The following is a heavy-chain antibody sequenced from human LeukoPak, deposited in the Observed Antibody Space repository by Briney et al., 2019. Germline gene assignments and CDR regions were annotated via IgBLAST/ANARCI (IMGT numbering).Heavy chain of an antibody. V-gene: IGHV3-23*01. CDR1: GFTFSSYA. CDR3: AKSINYYYDSSGYYRAFDI. Sequence: GGSLRLSCAASGFTFSSYAMRWVRQAPGKGLEWVSAISGSGGSTYYADSVKGRLTISRDNSKNTLYLQMNSLRAEDTAVYYCAKSINYYYDSSGYYRAFDIWGQGTMVTVSS. J-gene: IGHJ3*02. CDR2: ISGSGGST. D-gene: IGHD3-22*01.